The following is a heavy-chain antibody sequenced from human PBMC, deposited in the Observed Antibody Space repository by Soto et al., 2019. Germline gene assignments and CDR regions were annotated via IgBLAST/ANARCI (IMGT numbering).Heavy chain of an antibody. J-gene: IGHJ4*02. Sequence: GGSLRLSCAASGFTFSSYGMHWVRQAPGKGLEWVAVISYDGSNKYYADSVKGRFTISRDNSKNTLYLQMNSLRAEDTAVYYCAKPPLSSGWTFDYWGQGTLVTVSS. V-gene: IGHV3-30*18. D-gene: IGHD6-19*01. CDR3: AKPPLSSGWTFDY. CDR2: ISYDGSNK. CDR1: GFTFSSYG.